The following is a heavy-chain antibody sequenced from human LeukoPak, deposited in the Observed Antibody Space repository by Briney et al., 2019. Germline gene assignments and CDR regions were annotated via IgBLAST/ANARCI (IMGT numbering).Heavy chain of an antibody. V-gene: IGHV1-18*01. Sequence: GESLKISCKGSGYSFTSYGISWVRQAPGQGLEWMGWISATNGNTKYTQRLQGRVTMTTDTSTRTAYMELRSLRSDGTAIYYCARDMSFAVSMVSPDYWGQGTLVTVSS. CDR3: ARDMSFAVSMVSPDY. D-gene: IGHD2-8*01. CDR1: GYSFTSYG. CDR2: ISATNGNT. J-gene: IGHJ4*02.